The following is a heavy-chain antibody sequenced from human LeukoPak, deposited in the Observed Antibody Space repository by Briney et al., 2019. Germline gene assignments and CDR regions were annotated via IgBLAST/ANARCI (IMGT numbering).Heavy chain of an antibody. D-gene: IGHD4-17*01. CDR1: GGSISNYY. CDR2: IYYSGST. J-gene: IGHJ4*02. V-gene: IGHV4-59*12. CDR3: ASLRILDDYGDYSY. Sequence: SETLSLTCTVSGGSISNYYWSWIRQPPGKGLEWIGYIYYSGSTNYNPSLKSRVTISVDTSKKQFSLKLSSVTAADTAVYYCASLRILDDYGDYSYWGQGTLVTVSS.